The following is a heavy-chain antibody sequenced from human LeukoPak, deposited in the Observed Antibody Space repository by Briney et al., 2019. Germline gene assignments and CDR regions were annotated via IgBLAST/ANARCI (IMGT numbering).Heavy chain of an antibody. Sequence: SETLSLTCAVYGGSFSGYYWSWIRQPPGKGLEWIGEINHSGSTNYNPSLKSRVTISVDTSKNQFSLKLSSVTAADTAVYCCARLYYYTSYHYYYGMDVWGQGTTVTVSS. CDR1: GGSFSGYY. J-gene: IGHJ6*02. D-gene: IGHD3-10*01. V-gene: IGHV4-34*01. CDR2: INHSGST. CDR3: ARLYYYTSYHYYYGMDV.